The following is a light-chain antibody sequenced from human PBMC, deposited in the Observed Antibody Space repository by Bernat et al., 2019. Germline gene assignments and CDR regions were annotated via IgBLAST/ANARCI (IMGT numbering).Light chain of an antibody. J-gene: IGLJ3*02. Sequence: SYELTQPPSVSVSPGETARISCSGEALTKEYTYWYQQKAGQAPVLLIYKDDERPSGIPERFSASSSGTTVTLTISGVEAEDEADYYCQSLASSDTYPFGGGTKLTVL. V-gene: IGLV3-25*03. CDR1: ALTKEY. CDR3: QSLASSDTYP. CDR2: KDD.